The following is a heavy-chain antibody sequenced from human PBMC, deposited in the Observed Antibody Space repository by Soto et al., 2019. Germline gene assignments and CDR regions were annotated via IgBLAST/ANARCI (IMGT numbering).Heavy chain of an antibody. D-gene: IGHD3-3*02. J-gene: IGHJ4*02. CDR1: GGTFSSYA. V-gene: IGHV1-69*01. Sequence: QVQLVQSGAEVKKPWSSVKVSCKASGGTFSSYAISWVRQAPVQGLEWMGGIIPIFGTANYAQKFQGRVTITEDESPSTAYMELRSRRSEETAVYYCAREGGIRDGYNQHFDDWCQGTLVTVSS. CDR3: AREGGIRDGYNQHFDD. CDR2: IIPIFGTA.